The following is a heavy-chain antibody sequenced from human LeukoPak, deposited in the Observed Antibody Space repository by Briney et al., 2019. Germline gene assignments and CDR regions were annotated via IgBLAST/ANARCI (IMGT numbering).Heavy chain of an antibody. Sequence: SVKASCKASGYTFTSYAMNWVRQAPGQGLEWMGWINTNTGNPTYAQGFIGRFVFSLDMSVSTTYLQISSLKAEDTAVYYCARDRDSGSHPFDYWGQGTLVTVSS. J-gene: IGHJ4*02. V-gene: IGHV7-4-1*02. CDR3: ARDRDSGSHPFDY. CDR1: GYTFTSYA. CDR2: INTNTGNP. D-gene: IGHD1-26*01.